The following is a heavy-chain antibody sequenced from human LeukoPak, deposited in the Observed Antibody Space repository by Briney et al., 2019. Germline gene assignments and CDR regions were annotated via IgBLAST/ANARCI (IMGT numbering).Heavy chain of an antibody. J-gene: IGHJ3*02. CDR1: GFIFSSYG. V-gene: IGHV3-30*02. CDR3: AKVLHSGYSRDAFDI. D-gene: IGHD3-22*01. Sequence: HPGGSLRLSCAASGFIFSSYGMHWVRQAPDKGLEWVAFIRYDGSRKYYADSVKGRFTISRDNSKNTLYLQMNSLRAEDTAVYYCAKVLHSGYSRDAFDIWGQGTMVTVSS. CDR2: IRYDGSRK.